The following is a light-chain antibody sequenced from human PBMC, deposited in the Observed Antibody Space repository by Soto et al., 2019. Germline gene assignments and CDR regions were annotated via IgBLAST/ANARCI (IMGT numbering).Light chain of an antibody. CDR1: SSNIGAGYD. CDR3: QSYDSSLSGVV. Sequence: QLVLTQPPSVSGAPGQRVTISCTGSSSNIGAGYDVHWYQQLPGTARKLLIYGNSNRPSGVPDRFSGSKSGTSASLAITGLQAEDEADYYCQSYDSSLSGVVFGGGTKVTVL. CDR2: GNS. J-gene: IGLJ2*01. V-gene: IGLV1-40*01.